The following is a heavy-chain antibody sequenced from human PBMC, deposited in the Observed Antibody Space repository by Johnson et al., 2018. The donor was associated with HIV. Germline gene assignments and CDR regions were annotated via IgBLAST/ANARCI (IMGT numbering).Heavy chain of an antibody. CDR2: ISSNGGST. CDR1: GFTFSYYY. V-gene: IGHV3-64*01. Sequence: VQLVESGGGLVKPGGSLRLSCAASGFTFSYYYMSWIRQAPGKGLEWVSAISSNGGSTYYANSVKGRFTISRDNSKNTLYLQMGSLRAEDMAVYYCNTDAFDIWGQGTMVTVSS. J-gene: IGHJ3*02. CDR3: NTDAFDI.